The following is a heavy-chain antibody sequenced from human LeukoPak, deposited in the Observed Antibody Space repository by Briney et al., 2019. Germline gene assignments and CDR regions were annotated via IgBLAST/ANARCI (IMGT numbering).Heavy chain of an antibody. Sequence: ASVKVSCKASGYTFSNYGISWVRQAPGQGLEWMGWISAYNGNTNYAQKLQGRVTMTTDTSTSTAYMELRSLRSDDTAVYYCARDTPVGILDYYYYGMDVWGQGTTVTVSS. D-gene: IGHD1-14*01. J-gene: IGHJ6*02. CDR1: GYTFSNYG. CDR3: ARDTPVGILDYYYYGMDV. CDR2: ISAYNGNT. V-gene: IGHV1-18*01.